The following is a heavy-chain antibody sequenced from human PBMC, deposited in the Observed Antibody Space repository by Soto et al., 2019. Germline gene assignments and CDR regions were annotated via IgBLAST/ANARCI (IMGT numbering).Heavy chain of an antibody. CDR3: ARALGDCTSTTCRPNWDF. V-gene: IGHV6-1*01. Sequence: PSQTLSLTCAVSGDSVSSNSAAWNWIRQSPSRGLQWLGRTYYRSKWYNDYSVSVKSRITINPDTSKNQFSLHLNSVTPEDTAVYYCARALGDCTSTTCRPNWDFWGQGTLVTVSS. D-gene: IGHD2-2*01. CDR2: TYYRSKWYN. CDR1: GDSVSSNSAA. J-gene: IGHJ4*02.